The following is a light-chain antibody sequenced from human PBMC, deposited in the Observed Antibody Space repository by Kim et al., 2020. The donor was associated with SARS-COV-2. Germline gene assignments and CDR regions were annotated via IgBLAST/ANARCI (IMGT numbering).Light chain of an antibody. CDR3: QQRSDWPLT. CDR1: QSISSD. CDR2: DTS. Sequence: WPPGERAPLSCRASQSISSDLAWYQQKPGQAPSRLIYDTSKRAHDSPARFSGSGSGTDFTLTISSLEPEEFAFYYCQQRSDWPLTFGGGTKVDIK. V-gene: IGKV3-11*01. J-gene: IGKJ4*01.